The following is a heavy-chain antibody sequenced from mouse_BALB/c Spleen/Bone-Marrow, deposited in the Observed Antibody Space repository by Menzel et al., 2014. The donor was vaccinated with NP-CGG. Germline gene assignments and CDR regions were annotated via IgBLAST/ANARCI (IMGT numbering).Heavy chain of an antibody. J-gene: IGHJ4*01. V-gene: IGHV1-7*01. CDR1: GYTFTSYW. CDR3: ARKGYGNYHYYAMDY. D-gene: IGHD2-1*01. Sequence: VQLQQSGPELVKPGASVKMSCKASGYTFTSYWMYWVKQRPGQGLEWIGYINPSTGYTEYNQKFKDKATLTADKSSNTAYMQLSSLTSEDSAVYYCARKGYGNYHYYAMDYWGQGTSVTVSS. CDR2: INPSTGYT.